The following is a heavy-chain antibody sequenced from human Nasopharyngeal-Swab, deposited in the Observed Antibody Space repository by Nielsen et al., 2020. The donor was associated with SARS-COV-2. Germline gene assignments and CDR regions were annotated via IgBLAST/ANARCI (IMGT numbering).Heavy chain of an antibody. D-gene: IGHD3-9*01. CDR2: ISNDGSNI. CDR1: GFSFSSHG. CDR3: AKDPYRVIVATGNYFDY. J-gene: IGHJ4*02. V-gene: IGHV3-30*18. Sequence: GESLKIFCSASGFSFSSHGMHWVRQAPGKGLEWVAVISNDGSNIHYADSVKGRFTISRDNSKNTLYLQMNSLRAEDTAVYYCAKDPYRVIVATGNYFDYWGQGTLVTVSS.